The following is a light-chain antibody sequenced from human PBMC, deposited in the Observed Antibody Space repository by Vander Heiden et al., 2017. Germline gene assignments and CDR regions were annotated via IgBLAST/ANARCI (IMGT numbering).Light chain of an antibody. CDR2: MGS. CDR1: QSLLHHHVNQY. J-gene: IGKJ2*01. CDR3: RQARQTPYT. V-gene: IGKV2-28*01. Sequence: DIVMTQSPLSLPVTPGEPASISCRPSQSLLHHHVNQYLNWYLQKPGQYPQLLIDMGSNRASGVPDRVSGSGSGTDFTLKSSRVEAEDVGVYYCRQARQTPYTFGQGTYLEIK.